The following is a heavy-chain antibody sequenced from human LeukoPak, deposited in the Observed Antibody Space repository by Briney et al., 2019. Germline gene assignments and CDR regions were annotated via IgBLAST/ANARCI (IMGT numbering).Heavy chain of an antibody. J-gene: IGHJ6*02. D-gene: IGHD1-26*01. CDR2: ISWNSGSI. Sequence: PGGSLRLSCAASGFTFDDYAMHWVRQAPGKGLEWVSGISWNSGSIGYADSVKGRFTISRDNAKNSLYLQMNSLRAEDTALYYCAKDKVGRPKHYYYYYGMDVWGQGTTVTVSS. CDR1: GFTFDDYA. V-gene: IGHV3-9*01. CDR3: AKDKVGRPKHYYYYYGMDV.